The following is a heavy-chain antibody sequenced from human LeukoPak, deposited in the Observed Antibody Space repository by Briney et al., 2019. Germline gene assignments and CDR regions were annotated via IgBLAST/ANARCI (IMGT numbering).Heavy chain of an antibody. CDR2: IRSKANSYAT. V-gene: IGHV3-73*01. J-gene: IGHJ4*02. D-gene: IGHD1-1*01. CDR1: GFTFSGSP. CDR3: KSGTYSEVRESTPFDY. Sequence: GGSLRLSCAASGFTFSGSPMHWVRQASGKGLEWVGRIRSKANSYATAYAASVKGRFTISRDDSKNTAYLQMNSLKTEDTAVYYCKSGTYSEVRESTPFDYWGQGTLVTVSS.